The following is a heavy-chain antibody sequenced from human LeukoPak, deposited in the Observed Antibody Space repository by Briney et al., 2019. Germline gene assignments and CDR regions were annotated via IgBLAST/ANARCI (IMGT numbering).Heavy chain of an antibody. J-gene: IGHJ4*02. D-gene: IGHD6-19*01. CDR3: ARDLKRGYSSGRYSWGTGSSNDY. V-gene: IGHV1-2*02. CDR2: INPNIGGT. CDR1: GYTFTDYY. Sequence: GASVKVSCKASGYTFTDYYVHWVRQAPGQGLEWMGWINPNIGGTNYAQKLQGRVTMTTDTSTSTAYMELRSLRSDDTAVYYCARDLKRGYSSGRYSWGTGSSNDYWGQGTLVTVSS.